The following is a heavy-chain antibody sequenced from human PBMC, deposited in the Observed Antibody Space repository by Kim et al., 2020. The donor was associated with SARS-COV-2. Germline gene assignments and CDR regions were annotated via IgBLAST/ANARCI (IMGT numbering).Heavy chain of an antibody. Sequence: KFQGRVNMTRDTSTSTVYLELSSLRSEDTAVYYCARDIVVVPAAMGFDYWGQGTLVTVSS. D-gene: IGHD2-2*01. V-gene: IGHV1-46*01. CDR3: ARDIVVVPAAMGFDY. J-gene: IGHJ4*02.